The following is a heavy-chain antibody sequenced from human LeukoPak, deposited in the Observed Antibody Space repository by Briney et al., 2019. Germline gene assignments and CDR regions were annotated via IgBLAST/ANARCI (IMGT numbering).Heavy chain of an antibody. D-gene: IGHD3-10*01. CDR3: AKVSGRIQIWPQPFGDGMDV. CDR2: ISGSGGNT. J-gene: IGHJ6*02. V-gene: IGHV3-23*01. CDR1: GFTFRSYA. Sequence: GGSLRLSCAASGFTFRSYAMSWVRQAPGKRLEWVSTISGSGGNTYYADSVKGRFTISRDNSKNMLYLQMNSLRAEDTAVYYCAKVSGRIQIWPQPFGDGMDVWGQGTTVTVSS.